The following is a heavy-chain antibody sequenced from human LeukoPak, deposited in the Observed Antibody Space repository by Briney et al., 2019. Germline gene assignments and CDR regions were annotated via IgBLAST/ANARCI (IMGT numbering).Heavy chain of an antibody. V-gene: IGHV4-30-2*01. CDR1: GGSISSGGYY. D-gene: IGHD2-15*01. J-gene: IGHJ6*02. CDR2: IYHSGST. Sequence: SETLSLTCTVSGGSISSGGYYWSWIRQPPGKGLEWIGYIYHSGSTYYNPSLKSRVTISVDRSKNQFSLKLSSVTAADTAVYYCARAPGYCSGGSCYYYYYGMDVWGQGTTVTVSS. CDR3: ARAPGYCSGGSCYYYYYGMDV.